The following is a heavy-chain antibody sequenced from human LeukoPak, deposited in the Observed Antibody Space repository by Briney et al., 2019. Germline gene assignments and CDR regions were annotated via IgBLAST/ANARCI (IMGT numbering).Heavy chain of an antibody. CDR3: ARGRYTYYYDSSGYYYVSTAPNYFDY. J-gene: IGHJ4*02. V-gene: IGHV4-34*01. CDR2: INHSATP. D-gene: IGHD3-22*01. CDR1: APSSPGSY. Sequence: ASETLSLPLAVHAPSSPGSYWRCLRQPPPKALEPIAEINHSATPNYNPSLKSRVTISVDTSKNQFSLKLSSVTAADTAVYYCARGRYTYYYDSSGYYYVSTAPNYFDYWGQGTLVTVSS.